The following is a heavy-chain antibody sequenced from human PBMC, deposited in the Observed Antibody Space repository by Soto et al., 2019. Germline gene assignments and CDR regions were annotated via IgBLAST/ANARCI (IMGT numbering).Heavy chain of an antibody. CDR3: AADPGSVGATTTDAFDI. Sequence: SVKVSCKASGFTFTSSAVQWVRQARGQRLEWIGWIVVGSGNTNYAQKFQERVTITRDMSTSTAYMELSSLRSEDTAVYYCAADPGSVGATTTDAFDIWGQGTMVTVS. D-gene: IGHD1-26*01. CDR2: IVVGSGNT. J-gene: IGHJ3*02. CDR1: GFTFTSSA. V-gene: IGHV1-58*01.